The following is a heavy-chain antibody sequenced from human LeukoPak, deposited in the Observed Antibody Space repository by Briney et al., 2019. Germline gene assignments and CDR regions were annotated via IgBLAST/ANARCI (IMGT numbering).Heavy chain of an antibody. V-gene: IGHV3-30*02. D-gene: IGHD6-13*01. CDR3: AKDLAAAADY. CDR2: IRYDGSNK. Sequence: GGSLRLSCAASEFTFSSYGMHWVRQAPGKGLEWVAFIRYDGSNKYYADSVEGRFTISRDNSKNTLYLQMNSLRAEDTAVYYCAKDLAAAADYGGQGTLVTVS. CDR1: EFTFSSYG. J-gene: IGHJ4*02.